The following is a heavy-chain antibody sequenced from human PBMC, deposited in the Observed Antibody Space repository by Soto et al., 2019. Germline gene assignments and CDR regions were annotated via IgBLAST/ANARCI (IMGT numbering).Heavy chain of an antibody. J-gene: IGHJ4*02. V-gene: IGHV4-59*08. CDR3: ARRHGGTLDY. D-gene: IGHD2-15*01. Sequence: SETLSLTCTVAGGSISSYYWSWIRQPPGKGLEWIGYIYYSGSTNYNPSLKSRVTISVDTSKNQFSLKLSSVTAADTAVYYCARRHGGTLDYWGQGTLVTVSS. CDR1: GGSISSYY. CDR2: IYYSGST.